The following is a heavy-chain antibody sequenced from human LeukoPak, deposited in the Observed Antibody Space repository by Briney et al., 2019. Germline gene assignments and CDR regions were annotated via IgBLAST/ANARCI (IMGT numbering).Heavy chain of an antibody. D-gene: IGHD1-26*01. J-gene: IGHJ3*02. CDR2: ISYDGSNK. Sequence: PGGSLRLSCAASGFTFSSYAMHWVRQAPGKGLEWVAVISYDGSNKYYADSVKGRFTISRDNSKNTLYLQMNSLRAVDTAVYYCARALGATFAFDIWGQGTMVTVSS. CDR3: ARALGATFAFDI. CDR1: GFTFSSYA. V-gene: IGHV3-30-3*01.